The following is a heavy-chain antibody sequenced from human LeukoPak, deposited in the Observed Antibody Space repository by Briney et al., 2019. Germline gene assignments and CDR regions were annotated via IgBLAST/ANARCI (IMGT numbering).Heavy chain of an antibody. CDR2: INPSVGGT. CDR1: GYRFTSYG. D-gene: IGHD3-10*01. J-gene: IGHJ4*02. Sequence: GASVKVSFKASGYRFTSYGISWVRQAPGQGLEWMGIINPSVGGTTYARKFQGRVTMTRDTSTSTVYMELSSLRSEDTAVYYCARHGSGRYYPAEGRVDYWGQGTLVTVSS. V-gene: IGHV1-46*03. CDR3: ARHGSGRYYPAEGRVDY.